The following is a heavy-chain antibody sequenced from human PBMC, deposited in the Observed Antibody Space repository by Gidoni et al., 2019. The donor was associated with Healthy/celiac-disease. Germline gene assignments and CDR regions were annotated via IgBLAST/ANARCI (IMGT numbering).Heavy chain of an antibody. Sequence: QVQLVESGGGLVKPGGSLRLSCAASGFTFSDYYMSWIRQAPGKGLEWVSYISSSSSYTNYADSVKGRFTISRDNAKNSLYLQMNSLRAEDTAVYYCARGSWAYCGGDCYALFDYWGQGTLVTVSS. CDR2: ISSSSSYT. CDR3: ARGSWAYCGGDCYALFDY. V-gene: IGHV3-11*05. D-gene: IGHD2-21*02. J-gene: IGHJ4*02. CDR1: GFTFSDYY.